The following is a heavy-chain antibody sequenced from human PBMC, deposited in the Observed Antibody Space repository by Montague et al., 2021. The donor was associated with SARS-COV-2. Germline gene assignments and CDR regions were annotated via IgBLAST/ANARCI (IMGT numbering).Heavy chain of an antibody. Sequence: SETLSLTCTVSGGSISDSNYLWGWIRQPPGKGLEWIGDIHYSGTXYNPSLRSRVTTSRDLSENQFSLRLRSVTAADTALYYCARSLISASGTGSNLDSWGQGTLVAVSS. J-gene: IGHJ4*02. CDR1: GGSISDSNYL. V-gene: IGHV4-39*07. D-gene: IGHD6-13*01. CDR2: IHYSGT. CDR3: ARSLISASGTGSNLDS.